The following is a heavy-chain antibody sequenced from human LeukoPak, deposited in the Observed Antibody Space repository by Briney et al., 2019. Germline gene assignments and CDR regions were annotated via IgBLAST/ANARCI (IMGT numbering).Heavy chain of an antibody. CDR1: GFTFSSYS. V-gene: IGHV3-21*01. CDR2: ISSSSSYI. CDR3: ARALAVAGTKTGTSIDY. J-gene: IGHJ4*02. D-gene: IGHD6-19*01. Sequence: KPGGSRRLSCAASGFTFSSYSMNWVRQAPGKGLEWVSSISSSSSYIYYADSVKGRFTISRDNAKNSLYLQMNSLRAEDTAVYYCARALAVAGTKTGTSIDYWGQGTLGTVSS.